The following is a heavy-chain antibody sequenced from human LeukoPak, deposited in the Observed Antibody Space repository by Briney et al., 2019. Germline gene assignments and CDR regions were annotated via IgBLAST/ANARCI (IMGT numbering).Heavy chain of an antibody. CDR1: EFTFSNYF. Sequence: GGSLRLSCAASEFTFSNYFMNWVRQAPGKGLEWVSAISNDGGGTNYADFVKGRFTISRDNSKNTLFLQMNSLRAEDTALYYCAKGSSGYFVDLWGQGTLVTVSS. CDR2: ISNDGGGT. D-gene: IGHD3-22*01. J-gene: IGHJ5*02. V-gene: IGHV3-23*01. CDR3: AKGSSGYFVDL.